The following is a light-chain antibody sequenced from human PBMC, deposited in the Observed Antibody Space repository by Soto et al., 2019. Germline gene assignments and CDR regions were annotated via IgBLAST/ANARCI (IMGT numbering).Light chain of an antibody. CDR1: QSVSSSY. Sequence: EIVLTQSPATLSLSPVERATLSCGASQSVSSSYLAWYQQKPGLAPRLLIYDASSRATGIPDRFSGSGSGTDFTLTISRLEPEDFAVYYCQQYGNSPYTFGQGTKLEIK. CDR3: QQYGNSPYT. CDR2: DAS. J-gene: IGKJ2*01. V-gene: IGKV3D-20*01.